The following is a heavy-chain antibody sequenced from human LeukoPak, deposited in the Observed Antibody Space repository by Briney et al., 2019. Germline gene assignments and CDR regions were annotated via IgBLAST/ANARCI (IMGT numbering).Heavy chain of an antibody. CDR1: GGSISSNNW. J-gene: IGHJ5*02. V-gene: IGHV4-4*02. CDR2: IYHSGST. CDR3: ARGIFGVVPRNNWFDP. D-gene: IGHD3-3*01. Sequence: SETLSLTCAVSGGSISSNNWWSWVRQPPGQGLEWIGEIYHSGSTNYNPSLKSRVTISVDKSKNQFSLKLSSVTAADTAVYYCARGIFGVVPRNNWFDPWGQGTLVTVSS.